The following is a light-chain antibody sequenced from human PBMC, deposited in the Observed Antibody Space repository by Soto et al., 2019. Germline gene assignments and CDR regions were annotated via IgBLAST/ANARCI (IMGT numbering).Light chain of an antibody. V-gene: IGLV2-8*01. CDR2: EVS. Sequence: QSVLTQPPSASGSPGQSVTICCTGTSXDVGGYNYVSWYQQHPGKAPKLMIYEVSKRPSGVPDRFSGSKSGNTASLTVFGLQAEDEADYYCSSYAGSNNFVFRTGTKVTVL. CDR1: SXDVGGYNY. CDR3: SSYAGSNNFV. J-gene: IGLJ1*01.